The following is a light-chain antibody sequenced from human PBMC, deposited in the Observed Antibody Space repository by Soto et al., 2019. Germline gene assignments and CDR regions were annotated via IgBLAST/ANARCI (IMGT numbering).Light chain of an antibody. CDR3: SSYRKTTFPHVV. CDR2: EVT. Sequence: QSALTQPASVSGSPGQSITISCTGTSSDVGRYNLVSWYQQHPGKAPKLIIFEVTYRPTGISHRFSASKSGNTASLTISGLEAEDEAFYYCSSYRKTTFPHVVFGGGTKLTVL. CDR1: SSDVGRYNL. V-gene: IGLV2-14*02. J-gene: IGLJ2*01.